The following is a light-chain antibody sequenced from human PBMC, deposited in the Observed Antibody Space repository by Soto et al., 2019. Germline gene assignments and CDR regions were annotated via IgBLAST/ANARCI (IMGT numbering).Light chain of an antibody. Sequence: VMTQSPDTLSVSPGERATLSCRASETVRSNLAWYQQKPGQAPRLLIYGASSRATGIPSRFSGSGSGTDFTLTISRLEPEDFAVYYCQQYGNSPQTFGQGTKVDI. J-gene: IGKJ1*01. CDR1: ETVRSN. V-gene: IGKV3-20*01. CDR3: QQYGNSPQT. CDR2: GAS.